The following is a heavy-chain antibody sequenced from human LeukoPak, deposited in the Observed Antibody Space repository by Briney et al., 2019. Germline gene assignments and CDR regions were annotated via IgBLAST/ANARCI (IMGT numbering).Heavy chain of an antibody. J-gene: IGHJ4*02. Sequence: SVKVSCKASGGTFNNSPITWVRQAPGQGLEWVGRIIPLLAIANYAPKFQGRVTITADKSTTTAYMEVNSLRSEDMAVYYCATENGHVTMVTNFAYWGQGTLVTVSS. V-gene: IGHV1-69*04. CDR1: GGTFNNSP. CDR2: IIPLLAIA. D-gene: IGHD4-17*01. CDR3: ATENGHVTMVTNFAY.